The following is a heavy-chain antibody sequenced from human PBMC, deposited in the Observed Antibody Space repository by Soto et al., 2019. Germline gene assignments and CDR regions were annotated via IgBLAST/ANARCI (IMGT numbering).Heavy chain of an antibody. D-gene: IGHD1-26*01. CDR3: AKDLGSGSYLFDAFDI. V-gene: IGHV3-30*18. J-gene: IGHJ3*02. CDR2: ISYDGSNK. Sequence: QGQLVESGGGAVQPGRSLRLSCAASGFTFSNYGMHWVRQAPGKGLEWVAVISYDGSNKYYADSVKGRFTISRDNSKNTLYLQMNSLRAEDTAVYYCAKDLGSGSYLFDAFDIWGQGTMVTVSS. CDR1: GFTFSNYG.